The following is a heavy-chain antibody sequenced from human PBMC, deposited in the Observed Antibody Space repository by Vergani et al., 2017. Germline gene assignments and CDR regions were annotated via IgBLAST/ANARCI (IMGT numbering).Heavy chain of an antibody. V-gene: IGHV3-9*01. J-gene: IGHJ6*02. CDR3: AKDIGGLKVGYCSSTSCEPGGMDV. CDR1: GFTFDDYA. CDR2: ISWNSGSI. Sequence: EVQLVESGGGLVQPGRSLRLSCAASGFTFDDYAMHWVRQAPGKGLEWVSGISWNSGSIGYAASVKGRFTISRDNAKNSLYLQMNSLRAEDTALYYCAKDIGGLKVGYCSSTSCEPGGMDVWGQGTTVTVSS. D-gene: IGHD2-2*01.